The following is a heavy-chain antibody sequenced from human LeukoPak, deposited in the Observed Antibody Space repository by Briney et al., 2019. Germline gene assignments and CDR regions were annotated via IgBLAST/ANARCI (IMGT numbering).Heavy chain of an antibody. CDR2: IIPILGIA. V-gene: IGHV1-69*04. CDR1: GGTFSSYA. D-gene: IGHD3-22*01. J-gene: IGHJ3*02. CDR3: AREGSNYYDSSGYAFDI. Sequence: SVKVSCKASGGTFSSYAISWVRQAPGQGLKWMGRIIPILGIANYAQKFQGRVTITADKSTSTAYMELSSLRSEDTAVYYCAREGSNYYDSSGYAFDIWGQGTTVTVSS.